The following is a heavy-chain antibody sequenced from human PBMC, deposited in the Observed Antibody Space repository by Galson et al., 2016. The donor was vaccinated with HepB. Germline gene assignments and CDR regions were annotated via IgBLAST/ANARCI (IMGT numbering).Heavy chain of an antibody. Sequence: SLILSCAVSGFTVDNNYMSWVRQAPGLGPEWVSLIYSTGGTLYADSVKGRFTISRDSSNNTVYLQMNNVRAEDTAVYYCARSPFPGGSYEHDYWGQGTLVTVSS. CDR2: IYSTGGT. CDR3: ARSPFPGGSYEHDY. V-gene: IGHV3-66*01. J-gene: IGHJ4*02. D-gene: IGHD1-26*01. CDR1: GFTVDNNY.